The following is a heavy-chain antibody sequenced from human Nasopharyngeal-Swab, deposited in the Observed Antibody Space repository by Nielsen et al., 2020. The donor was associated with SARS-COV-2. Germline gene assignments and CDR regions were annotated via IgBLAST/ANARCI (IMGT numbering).Heavy chain of an antibody. D-gene: IGHD2-2*01. V-gene: IGHV1-69*06. Sequence: APGQGLEWMGGIIPIFGTANYAQKFQGRVTITADKSTSTAYMGLSSLRSEDTAVYYCASPYCSSTSCRLSYYYGMDVWGQGTTVTVSS. J-gene: IGHJ6*02. CDR2: IIPIFGTA. CDR3: ASPYCSSTSCRLSYYYGMDV.